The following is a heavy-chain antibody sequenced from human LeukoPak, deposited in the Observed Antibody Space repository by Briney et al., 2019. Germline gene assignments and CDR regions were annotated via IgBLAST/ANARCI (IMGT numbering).Heavy chain of an antibody. D-gene: IGHD2-15*01. V-gene: IGHV4-34*01. CDR3: ARGEPLGYCRGGSCYPRAEYSQH. J-gene: IGHJ1*01. CDR1: GGSFSGYY. CDR2: INHSGST. Sequence: PSETLSLTCAVYGGSFSGYYWSWIRQPPGKGLEWIGEINHSGSTNYNPSLKSRVTISVDTSKNQFSLKLSSVTAADTAVYYCARGEPLGYCRGGSCYPRAEYSQHWAQATLSPFSS.